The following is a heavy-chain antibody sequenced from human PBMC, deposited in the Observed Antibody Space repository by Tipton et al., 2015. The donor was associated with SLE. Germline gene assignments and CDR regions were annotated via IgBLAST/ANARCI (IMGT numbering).Heavy chain of an antibody. Sequence: GLVKPSETLSLTCAVYGGSFSGYYWSWIRQPPGKGLEWIGEINHSGSTNYNPSLKSRVTISVDTSKNQFSLKLSSVTAADTAVYYCARRDTDYSNAFDIWCQGTMVTVSS. CDR3: ARRDTDYSNAFDI. J-gene: IGHJ3*02. CDR1: GGSFSGYY. D-gene: IGHD2-15*01. V-gene: IGHV4-34*01. CDR2: INHSGST.